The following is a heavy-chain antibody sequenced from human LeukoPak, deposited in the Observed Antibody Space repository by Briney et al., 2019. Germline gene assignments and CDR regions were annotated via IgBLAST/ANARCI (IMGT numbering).Heavy chain of an antibody. J-gene: IGHJ4*02. CDR2: ISSSSSYI. CDR3: ARASTYYYDSGVYYYLPLDY. D-gene: IGHD3-22*01. CDR1: GFTFSSYS. V-gene: IGHV3-21*01. Sequence: GGSLRLSCAASGFTFSSYSMDWVRQAPGKGLEWVSSISSSSSYIYYADSVKGRFTISRDNAKKSLYLQMNRLRVEDTAVYYCARASTYYYDSGVYYYLPLDYWGQGALVTVSS.